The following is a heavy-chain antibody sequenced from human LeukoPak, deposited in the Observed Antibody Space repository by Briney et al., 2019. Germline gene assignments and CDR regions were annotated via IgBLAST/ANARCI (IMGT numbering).Heavy chain of an antibody. J-gene: IGHJ5*02. CDR1: GYTFTSYA. CDR3: ARRYGDYPNWFGP. CDR2: INAGNGNT. Sequence: GASVKVSCKASGYTFTSYAMHWVRQAPGQRLEWMGWINAGNGNTKYSQKFQGRVTITRDTSASTAYMELSSLRSEDTAVYYCARRYGDYPNWFGPWGQGTLVTVSS. D-gene: IGHD4-17*01. V-gene: IGHV1-3*01.